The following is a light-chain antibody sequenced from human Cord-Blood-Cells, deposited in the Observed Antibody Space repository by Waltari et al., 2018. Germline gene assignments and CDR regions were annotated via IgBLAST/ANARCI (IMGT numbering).Light chain of an antibody. CDR1: QSISSY. CDR2: AAS. Sequence: DIQMTQSPSSLSASVGDRVTITCRASQSISSYLNWYQQKPGKAPKLLIYAASSLQSGVPARFSCSGSGTDFTLTISSLQPEDFATYYCRQSYSTPFTFGPGTKVDIK. CDR3: RQSYSTPFT. J-gene: IGKJ3*01. V-gene: IGKV1-39*01.